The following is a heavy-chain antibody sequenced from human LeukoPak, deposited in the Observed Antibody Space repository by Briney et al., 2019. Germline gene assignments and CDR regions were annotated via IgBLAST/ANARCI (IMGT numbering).Heavy chain of an antibody. CDR2: INPSGGST. CDR3: ARDQNYYGSGSYSISLGFDY. J-gene: IGHJ4*02. V-gene: IGHV1-46*01. Sequence: GASVKVSCKASVYTFTSYYMHWVGQAPGQGLEWVGIINPSGGSTSYAQKFQGRVTITRDTCTRTLYMEVRNLRSEDTAVYYCARDQNYYGSGSYSISLGFDYWGQGTLVTVSS. D-gene: IGHD3-10*01. CDR1: VYTFTSYY.